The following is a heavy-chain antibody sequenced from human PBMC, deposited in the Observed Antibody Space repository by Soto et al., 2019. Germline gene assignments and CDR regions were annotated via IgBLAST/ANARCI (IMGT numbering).Heavy chain of an antibody. Sequence: QVQLVQSGAEVKKPGASVKVSCQASGYTFTGYYMHWVRQAPGQGLEWMGWINPNSGGTNYAQKFQGWATMTRDTSISTAYMELSRLRSDDTAVYYCARDQMRTALWFGELYLWDYYYGMDVWGQGTTVTVSS. V-gene: IGHV1-2*04. D-gene: IGHD3-10*01. J-gene: IGHJ6*02. CDR3: ARDQMRTALWFGELYLWDYYYGMDV. CDR2: INPNSGGT. CDR1: GYTFTGYY.